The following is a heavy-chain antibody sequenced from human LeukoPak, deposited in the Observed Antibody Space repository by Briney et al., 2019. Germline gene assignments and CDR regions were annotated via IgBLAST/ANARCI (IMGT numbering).Heavy chain of an antibody. D-gene: IGHD2-8*01. J-gene: IGHJ5*02. Sequence: SSETLSLTCAVYGGSFSGYYWSWIRQPPGKGLEWIGEINHSGSTNYNPSLKSRVTISVDTSKNQFSLKLSSVTAADTAVYYCASPRGYCTNGVCLNNWFDPWGQGTLVTVSS. CDR1: GGSFSGYY. CDR3: ASPRGYCTNGVCLNNWFDP. CDR2: INHSGST. V-gene: IGHV4-34*01.